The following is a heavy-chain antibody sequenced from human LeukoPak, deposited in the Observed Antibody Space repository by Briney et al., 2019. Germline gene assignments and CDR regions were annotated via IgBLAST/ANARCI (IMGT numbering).Heavy chain of an antibody. V-gene: IGHV3-23*01. D-gene: IGHD1-26*01. Sequence: GGSLRLSCAASGFTFSSYAMSWVRQAPGKGLEWVSAISGSGGSTYYADSVKGRFTISRDNSKNTLYLQMNSLRAEDTAVYYCAKVLTRSYSVRPYYFDYWGQGTLVTVFS. CDR2: ISGSGGST. CDR1: GFTFSSYA. J-gene: IGHJ4*02. CDR3: AKVLTRSYSVRPYYFDY.